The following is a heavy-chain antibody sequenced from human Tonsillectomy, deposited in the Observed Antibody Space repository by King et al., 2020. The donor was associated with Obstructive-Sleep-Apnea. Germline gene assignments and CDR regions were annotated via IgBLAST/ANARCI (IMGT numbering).Heavy chain of an antibody. CDR1: GFTYNNYA. CDR3: AKGLLWDDSDI. Sequence: VQLVESGGGLVQPGGSLRLSCAASGFTYNNYAMSWVRQAPGKGLEWVSAISGSGGSTYYADSVKGRFTISRDNSKNTLYLQMNSLRAEDTAGYYCAKGLLWDDSDIWGQGTLVTVSS. CDR2: ISGSGGST. D-gene: IGHD3-10*01. J-gene: IGHJ3*02. V-gene: IGHV3-23*04.